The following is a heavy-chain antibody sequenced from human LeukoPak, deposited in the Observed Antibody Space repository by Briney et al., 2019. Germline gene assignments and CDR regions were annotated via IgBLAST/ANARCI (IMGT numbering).Heavy chain of an antibody. CDR3: AREGAMATILFDY. CDR2: IIPIFGTA. J-gene: IGHJ4*02. V-gene: IGHV1-69*13. D-gene: IGHD5-24*01. CDR1: GGTFSSYA. Sequence: SVKVSCKASGGTFSSYAISWVRQAPGQGLEWMGGIIPIFGTANYAQKFQGRVTITADESTSTAYMELSSLRSEDTAVYYCAREGAMATILFDYWGQGTLVTVSS.